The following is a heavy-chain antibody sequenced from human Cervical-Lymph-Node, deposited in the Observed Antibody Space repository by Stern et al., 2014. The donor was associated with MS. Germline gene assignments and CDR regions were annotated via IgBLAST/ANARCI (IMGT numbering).Heavy chain of an antibody. J-gene: IGHJ5*02. CDR1: VGTFSKFP. CDR3: ALSSETSDRWYSLGYDL. CDR2: ICPVFGTP. D-gene: IGHD6-13*01. Sequence: VQLVESGAEVTKPGSSVKVSCKASVGTFSKFPSSWVRQAPGQGLEWRGGICPVFGTPTYAQEFRGRVTITADVSTSTVYMELSSLRSDDTAVYYCALSSETSDRWYSLGYDLWGQGTLVTVSS. V-gene: IGHV1-69*01.